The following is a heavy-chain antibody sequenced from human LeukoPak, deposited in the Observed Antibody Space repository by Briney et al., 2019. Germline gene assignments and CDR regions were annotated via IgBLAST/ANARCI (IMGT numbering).Heavy chain of an antibody. J-gene: IGHJ6*02. CDR3: ARAIRPYYYYGMDV. V-gene: IGHV1-69*04. D-gene: IGHD1-1*01. CDR1: GGTFSSYA. Sequence: SVKVSCKASGGTFSSYAISWVRQAPGQGLEWMGRIIPILGIANYAQKFQGRVTITADKSTSTAYIELSSLRSEDTAVYYCARAIRPYYYYGMDVWGQGTTVTVSS. CDR2: IIPILGIA.